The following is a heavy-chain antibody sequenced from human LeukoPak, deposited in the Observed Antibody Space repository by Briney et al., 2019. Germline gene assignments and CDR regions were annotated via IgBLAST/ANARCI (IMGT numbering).Heavy chain of an antibody. CDR1: GYTFTGYY. D-gene: IGHD2-2*01. J-gene: IGHJ4*02. CDR3: ARANALYCSSTSCLFDY. V-gene: IGHV1-2*02. CDR2: INPNSGGT. Sequence: ASVKVSCKASGYTFTGYYMHWVRQAPGQGLEWMAWINPNSGGTYYAQNFHDRITVTRDTSISTAYMELSRLRSDDTAIYYCARANALYCSSTSCLFDYWGQETLVTVSS.